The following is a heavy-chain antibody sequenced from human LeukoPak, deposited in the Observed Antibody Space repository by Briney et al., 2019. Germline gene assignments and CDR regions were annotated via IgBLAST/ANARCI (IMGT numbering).Heavy chain of an antibody. CDR2: LNPDGSVT. J-gene: IGHJ4*02. V-gene: IGHV3-74*01. Sequence: LTGGSLRLSCAVSGFTFSSYWMHWVRQAPGKGRVWVSRLNPDGSVTNYADSVEGRYTISRDNSKNTLYLQMNSLRAEDTAVYYCARDLVIVVATFDYWGQGTLVTVSS. D-gene: IGHD3-22*01. CDR3: ARDLVIVVATFDY. CDR1: GFTFSSYW.